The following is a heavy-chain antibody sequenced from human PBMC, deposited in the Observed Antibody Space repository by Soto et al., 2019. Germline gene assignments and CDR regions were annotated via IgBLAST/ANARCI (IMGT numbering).Heavy chain of an antibody. CDR3: ARHTPAISISDH. D-gene: IGHD2-15*01. J-gene: IGHJ4*02. V-gene: IGHV4-59*01. CDR2: IYYSGST. Sequence: SETLSLTCTVSGGSISSYYWSWIRQPPGKGLEWIGYIYYSGSTNYNPSLKSRVTISVDTSKNQFSLKLSSVTAADTVVYYCARHTPAISISDHWGQGTLVTVSS. CDR1: GGSISSYY.